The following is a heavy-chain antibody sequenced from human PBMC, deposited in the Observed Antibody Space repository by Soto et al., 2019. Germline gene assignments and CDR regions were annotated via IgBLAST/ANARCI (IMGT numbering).Heavy chain of an antibody. CDR2: INWNSCSI. CDR3: VKDESINWYSGHFRH. D-gene: IGHD6-13*01. Sequence: EVQLVESGGGLVQPGSSLRLSCAASGFTFDDYAMHWVRQVPGKCLEWVSGINWNSCSIGYGDSVKGRFAISRDNAKNSLHLQMNSLSAEDTAFYYCVKDESINWYSGHFRHWGQGTLVTVSS. CDR1: GFTFDDYA. J-gene: IGHJ1*01. V-gene: IGHV3-9*01.